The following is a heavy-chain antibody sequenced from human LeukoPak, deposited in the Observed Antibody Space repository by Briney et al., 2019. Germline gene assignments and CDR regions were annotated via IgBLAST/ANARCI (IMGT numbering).Heavy chain of an antibody. Sequence: PGGSLSLSCAASGFTLSSNYMSWVRQAPGKGLEWVSVIYSGGSTYYADSVKGRFTISRDNSKNTLYLQMNSLRAEDTAVYYCARFRSYFDYWGQGTLVTVSS. CDR1: GFTLSSNY. J-gene: IGHJ4*02. V-gene: IGHV3-53*01. CDR3: ARFRSYFDY. CDR2: IYSGGST.